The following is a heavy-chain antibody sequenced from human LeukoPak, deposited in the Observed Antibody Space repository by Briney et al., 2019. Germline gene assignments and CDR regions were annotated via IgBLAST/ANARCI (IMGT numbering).Heavy chain of an antibody. J-gene: IGHJ6*02. CDR1: GGSFSGYY. CDR2: INHSGST. Sequence: SETLSLTCAVYGGSFSGYYWSWIRQPPGRGLEWIGEINHSGSTNYNPSLKSRVTISVDTSKNQFSLKLSSVTAADTAVYYCARAAGYSSSWYPYYYGMDVWGQGTTVIVSS. V-gene: IGHV4-34*01. CDR3: ARAAGYSSSWYPYYYGMDV. D-gene: IGHD6-13*01.